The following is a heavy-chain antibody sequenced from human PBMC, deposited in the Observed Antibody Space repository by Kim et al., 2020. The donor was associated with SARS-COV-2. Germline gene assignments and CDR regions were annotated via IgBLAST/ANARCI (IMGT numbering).Heavy chain of an antibody. D-gene: IGHD2-2*01. CDR3: ARRAGGAAATGHWYFDL. Sequence: GESLKISCKGSGYSFTSYWISWVRQMPGKGLEWMGRIDPSDSYTNYSPSFQGHVTISADKSISTAYLQWSSLKASDTAMYYCARRAGGAAATGHWYFDLWGRGTLVTVSS. J-gene: IGHJ2*01. CDR1: GYSFTSYW. V-gene: IGHV5-10-1*01. CDR2: IDPSDSYT.